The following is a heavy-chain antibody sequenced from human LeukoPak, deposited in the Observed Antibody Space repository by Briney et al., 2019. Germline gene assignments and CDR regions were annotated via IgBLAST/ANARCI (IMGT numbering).Heavy chain of an antibody. V-gene: IGHV3-7*01. CDR2: IKQDGSEK. Sequence: PGGFLRLSCAASGFTFSSYWMSWVRQAPGKGLEWVANIKQDGSEKYYVDSVKGRFTISRDNAKNSLYLQMNSLRAEDTAVYYCARDLSSGWPVYYFDYWGQGTLVTVSS. D-gene: IGHD6-19*01. CDR1: GFTFSSYW. J-gene: IGHJ4*02. CDR3: ARDLSSGWPVYYFDY.